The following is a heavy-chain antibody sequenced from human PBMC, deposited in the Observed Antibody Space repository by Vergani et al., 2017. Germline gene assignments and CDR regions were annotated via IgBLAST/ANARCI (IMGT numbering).Heavy chain of an antibody. V-gene: IGHV4-4*03. CDR3: AREKTTVVTPGAFDI. CDR2: IYHSGST. J-gene: IGHJ3*02. D-gene: IGHD4-23*01. CDR1: GGSISSSNW. Sequence: QVQLQESGPGLVKPPGTLSLTCAVSGGSISSSNWWSWVRQPPGKGLEWSGEIYHSGSTNYNPSLKSRVTISVDKSKNQFSLKLSSVTAADTAVYYCAREKTTVVTPGAFDIWGQGTMVTVSS.